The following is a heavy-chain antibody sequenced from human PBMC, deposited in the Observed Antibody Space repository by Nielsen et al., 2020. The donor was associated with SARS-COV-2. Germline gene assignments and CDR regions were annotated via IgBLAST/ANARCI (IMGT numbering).Heavy chain of an antibody. CDR2: IYYSGST. D-gene: IGHD2-2*01. J-gene: IGHJ6*03. Sequence: GSLRLSCTVSGGSISSSSYYWGWIRQPPGKGLEWIGSIYYSGSTYYNPSLKSRVTISVDTSKNQFSLKLSSVTAADTAVYYCARLVRAKVLRGPVVPAARWDKTNYYYYYMDVWGKGTTVTVSS. CDR3: ARLVRAKVLRGPVVPAARWDKTNYYYYYMDV. CDR1: GGSISSSSYY. V-gene: IGHV4-39*07.